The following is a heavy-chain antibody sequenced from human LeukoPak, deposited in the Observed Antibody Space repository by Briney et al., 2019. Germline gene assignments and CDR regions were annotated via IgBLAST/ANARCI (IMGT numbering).Heavy chain of an antibody. CDR2: INPNSGGT. D-gene: IGHD6-13*01. V-gene: IGHV1-2*02. CDR1: GYTFTGYY. CDR3: ARDLSGWYIPDY. J-gene: IGHJ4*02. Sequence: SVKVSCKASGYTFTGYYMHWVRQAPGKGRAWMGWINPNSGGTNYAQKFQGRVTMTRDTSISTAYMELSRLRSDDTAVYYCARDLSGWYIPDYWGQGTLVTVSS.